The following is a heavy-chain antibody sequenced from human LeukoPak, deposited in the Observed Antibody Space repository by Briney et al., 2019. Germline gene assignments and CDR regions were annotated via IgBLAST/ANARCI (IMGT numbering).Heavy chain of an antibody. CDR1: GFTVSTNY. D-gene: IGHD1-26*01. CDR3: TTDSSEVGANDY. J-gene: IGHJ4*02. V-gene: IGHV3-66*01. CDR2: IYSDGST. Sequence: PGGSLRLSCAASGFTVSTNYMNWVRQAPGKGLEWVSLIYSDGSTYYADSVKGRFTISRDNSKNTLYLQMNSLRAEDTAVYYCTTDSSEVGANDYWGQGTLVTVSS.